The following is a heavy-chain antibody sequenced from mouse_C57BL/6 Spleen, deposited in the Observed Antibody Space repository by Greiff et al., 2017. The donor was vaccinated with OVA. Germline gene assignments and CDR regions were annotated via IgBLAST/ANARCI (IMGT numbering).Heavy chain of an antibody. D-gene: IGHD1-1*01. CDR3: ARRYYGSSWAMDY. Sequence: QVQLQQSGAELVRPGASVKLSCKASGYTFTDYYINWVKQRPGQGLEWIARIYPGSGNTYYNEKFKGKATLTAEKSSSTAYMQLSSLTSEDSAVYFCARRYYGSSWAMDYWGQGTSVTVSS. CDR2: IYPGSGNT. CDR1: GYTFTDYY. J-gene: IGHJ4*01. V-gene: IGHV1-76*01.